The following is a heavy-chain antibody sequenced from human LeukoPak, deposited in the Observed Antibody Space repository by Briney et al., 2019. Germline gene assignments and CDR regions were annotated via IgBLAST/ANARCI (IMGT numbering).Heavy chain of an antibody. CDR1: GGSISSYY. Sequence: SETLSLTCTVSGGSISSYYWSWIRQPAGKGLEWIGRIYTSGSTNYNPSLKSRVTMSVDTSKNRFSLKLSSVTAADTAVYYCAREGITMVRGVITRYWFDPWGQGTLVTVSS. D-gene: IGHD3-10*01. CDR2: IYTSGST. CDR3: AREGITMVRGVITRYWFDP. J-gene: IGHJ5*02. V-gene: IGHV4-4*07.